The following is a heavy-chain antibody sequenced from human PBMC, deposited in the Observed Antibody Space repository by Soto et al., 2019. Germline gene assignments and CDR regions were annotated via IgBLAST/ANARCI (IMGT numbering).Heavy chain of an antibody. J-gene: IGHJ4*02. D-gene: IGHD1-26*01. CDR3: ARVSLVGPSGGRYFDY. V-gene: IGHV3-72*01. CDR1: GFTFSAHY. CDR2: IKNKVNSYTI. Sequence: EVQLVESGGGLVQPGGSLRLSCAASGFTFSAHYMDWVRQAPVKGLDLVGRIKNKVNSYTIEYAASVEGRFTISREDSQNSLYLQMNSPKTEDTAVYYCARVSLVGPSGGRYFDYWGQGSQVAVSS.